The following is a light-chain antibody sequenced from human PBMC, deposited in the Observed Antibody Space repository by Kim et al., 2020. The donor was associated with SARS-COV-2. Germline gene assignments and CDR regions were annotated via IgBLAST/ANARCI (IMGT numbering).Light chain of an antibody. J-gene: IGKJ1*01. Sequence: STLSASVGDRVTITCRASQSISSWLAWYQQKPGKAPKLLIYKASSLESGVPSRFSGSGSGTEFTLTISSLQPDDFATYYCQHHWAFGQGTKVEIK. V-gene: IGKV1-5*03. CDR1: QSISSW. CDR2: KAS. CDR3: QHHWA.